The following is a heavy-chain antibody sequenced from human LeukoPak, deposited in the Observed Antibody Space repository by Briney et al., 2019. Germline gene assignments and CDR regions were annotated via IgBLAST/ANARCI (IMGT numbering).Heavy chain of an antibody. V-gene: IGHV3-23*01. D-gene: IGHD7-27*01. CDR1: GFTFSSYV. CDR3: AKARTGVAISQLDALDI. CDR2: VSGSGHST. Sequence: PGGSLRLSCAASGFTFSSYVMSWVRQAPGKGLEWVSGVSGSGHSTYYADAVKGRFSMSRDNSKSTLYLQMNSLRAEDTAVYYCAKARTGVAISQLDALDIWGQGTKVTVSS. J-gene: IGHJ3*02.